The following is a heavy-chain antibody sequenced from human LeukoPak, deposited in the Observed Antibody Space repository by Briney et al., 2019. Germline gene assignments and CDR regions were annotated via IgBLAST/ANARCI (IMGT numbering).Heavy chain of an antibody. J-gene: IGHJ5*02. D-gene: IGHD2-8*01. CDR1: GFTFSSYS. Sequence: GGSLRLSCAASGFTFSSYSMNWVRQAPGKGLEWVSSISSSSSYIYYADSVKGRLTISRDKAKNSLYLQMNSLRAEDTAVYYCARDGMYAIDWFDPWGQGTLVTVSS. CDR2: ISSSSSYI. V-gene: IGHV3-21*01. CDR3: ARDGMYAIDWFDP.